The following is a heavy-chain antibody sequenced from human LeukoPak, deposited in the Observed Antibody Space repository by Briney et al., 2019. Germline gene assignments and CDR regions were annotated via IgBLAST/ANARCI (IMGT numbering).Heavy chain of an antibody. CDR2: NSERGGGT. CDR1: GISLSNYG. V-gene: IGHV3-23*01. J-gene: IGHJ4*02. D-gene: IGHD3-10*01. Sequence: GGSLRLSCVVSGISLSNYGMTWVRQAPGKGLEWVSYNSERGGGTTYAASGKGRFTISRDTSLNTLYLQMDNLRAEDTAVYFCAKRGVVIRGILVIGYHQEAYHYDFWGQGVLVTVSS. CDR3: AKRGVVIRGILVIGYHQEAYHYDF.